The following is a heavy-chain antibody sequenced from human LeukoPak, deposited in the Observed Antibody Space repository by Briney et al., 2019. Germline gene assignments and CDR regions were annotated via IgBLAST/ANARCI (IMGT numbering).Heavy chain of an antibody. V-gene: IGHV1-46*01. CDR3: ARDGIYCSSTSCYRNGWDFQH. CDR1: GYTFTSYY. Sequence: ASVKVSCKASGYTFTSYYMHWVRQAPGQGLEWMGLINPSGGSTSYAQKFQGRVTMTRDTSTSTVYMELSSLRSEDTAVHYCARDGIYCSSTSCYRNGWDFQHWGQGTLVTVSS. CDR2: INPSGGST. D-gene: IGHD2-2*01. J-gene: IGHJ1*01.